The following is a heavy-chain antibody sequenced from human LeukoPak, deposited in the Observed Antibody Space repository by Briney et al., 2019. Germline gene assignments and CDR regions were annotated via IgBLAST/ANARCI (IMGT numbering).Heavy chain of an antibody. CDR1: GFTFDDYA. D-gene: IGHD3-10*01. J-gene: IGHJ6*03. V-gene: IGHV3-9*01. CDR3: AKGRLIDFYYYMDV. Sequence: PGRSLRLSCAASGFTFDDYAMHWVRQAPGKGLEWVSGINWNSDIIGYADSVKGRFTISRDNAKNSLYLQINSLRPADTALYYCAKGRLIDFYYYMDVWGKGTTVTISS. CDR2: INWNSDII.